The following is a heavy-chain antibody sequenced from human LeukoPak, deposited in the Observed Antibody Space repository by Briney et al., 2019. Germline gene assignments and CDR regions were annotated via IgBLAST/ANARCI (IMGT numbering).Heavy chain of an antibody. D-gene: IGHD6-13*01. Sequence: SETLSLTCTVSGGSISSSSYYWGWIRQPPGKGLEWIGSIYYSGSTYYNPSLKSRVTISVDTSKNQFSLKLSPVTAADTAVYYCARQASAAHDYWGQGTLVTVSS. V-gene: IGHV4-39*01. CDR1: GGSISSSSYY. CDR2: IYYSGST. CDR3: ARQASAAHDY. J-gene: IGHJ4*02.